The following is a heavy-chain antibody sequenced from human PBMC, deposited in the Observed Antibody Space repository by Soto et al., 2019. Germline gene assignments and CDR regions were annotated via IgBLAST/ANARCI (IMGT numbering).Heavy chain of an antibody. CDR3: SRSLAIDFDS. CDR1: GFNFAAYT. J-gene: IGHJ4*02. Sequence: PXGALGLCCAASGFNFAAYTMSGVRLTPGKGLEWVGFIRRIAYGGTTDYAASVKGRFTISRDDSRKIVYLQMSRLKIEDTGVYYCSRSLAIDFDSWGQGTLVTVSS. V-gene: IGHV3-49*04. CDR2: IRRIAYGGTT.